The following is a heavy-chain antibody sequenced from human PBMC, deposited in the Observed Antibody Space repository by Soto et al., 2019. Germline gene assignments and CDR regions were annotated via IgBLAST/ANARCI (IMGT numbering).Heavy chain of an antibody. D-gene: IGHD2-15*01. CDR2: IYYSGST. V-gene: IGHV4-31*03. Sequence: SETLSLTCTVSGGSISSGGYYWSWIRQHPGKGLEWIGYIYYSGSTYYNPSLKSRVTISVDTSKNQFSLKLSSVTAADTAVYYCAGYGVYCSGGSCYGPDYYYYYMDVWGKGTTVTVSS. CDR3: AGYGVYCSGGSCYGPDYYYYYMDV. CDR1: GGSISSGGYY. J-gene: IGHJ6*03.